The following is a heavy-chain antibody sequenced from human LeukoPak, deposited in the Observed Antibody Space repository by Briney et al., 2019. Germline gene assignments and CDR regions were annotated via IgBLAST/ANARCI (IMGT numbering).Heavy chain of an antibody. D-gene: IGHD3-3*01. Sequence: SETLSLTCTVSGGSISSYYWSWIRQPPGKGLEWIGYIHYSGSTNYNPSLKSRVTISVDTSKNQFSLKLSSVTAADTAVYYCARAITIFGVVPNHFDYWGQGTLVTVSS. J-gene: IGHJ4*02. V-gene: IGHV4-59*01. CDR2: IHYSGST. CDR3: ARAITIFGVVPNHFDY. CDR1: GGSISSYY.